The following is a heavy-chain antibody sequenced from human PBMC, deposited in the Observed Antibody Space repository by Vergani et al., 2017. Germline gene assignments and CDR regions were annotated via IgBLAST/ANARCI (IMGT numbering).Heavy chain of an antibody. J-gene: IGHJ3*02. CDR3: ARKIRGIVVVPADTGLNGAFDI. D-gene: IGHD2-2*01. V-gene: IGHV4-31*03. CDR2: TYYSGSS. CDR1: GGSISSGGYY. Sequence: QVQLQESGPGLVKPSQTLSLTCTVSGGSISSGGYYWSWIRQHPGKGLEWIGYTYYSGSSYYNPSLKSRVTISVDTSKNQFSLKLSSLTTADTAVYYCARKIRGIVVVPADTGLNGAFDIWGQGTMVTVSS.